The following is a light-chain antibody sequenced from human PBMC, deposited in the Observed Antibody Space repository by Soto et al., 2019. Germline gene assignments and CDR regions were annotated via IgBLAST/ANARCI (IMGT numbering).Light chain of an antibody. CDR1: QSISHF. Sequence: DIQMTQSPPSLSASVGDKVTITCRPSQSISHFLTWYQQKPGKAPKLLIYTASSLQSGVPSRFSGSGTGTHFTLTVSSLQPEDYETYFWQQSYGTPHAFSQGTKREIK. CDR3: QQSYGTPHA. CDR2: TAS. V-gene: IGKV1-39*01. J-gene: IGKJ2*01.